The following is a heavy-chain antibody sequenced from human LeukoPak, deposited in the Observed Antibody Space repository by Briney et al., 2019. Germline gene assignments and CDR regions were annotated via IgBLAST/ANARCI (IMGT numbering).Heavy chain of an antibody. D-gene: IGHD3-9*01. CDR1: GGSVSSFSYY. CDR3: ARLSKGRYFDYIFDY. V-gene: IGHV4-39*01. Sequence: PSETLSLTCPVSGGSVSSFSYYWGWLRQPPGKGLEWIGNNYYSGGTYFNPSLKSRFTMSVDKSKNQFYLEMSSVTAADTAVYYCARLSKGRYFDYIFDYWGQGAVVTVSS. J-gene: IGHJ4*02. CDR2: NYYSGGT.